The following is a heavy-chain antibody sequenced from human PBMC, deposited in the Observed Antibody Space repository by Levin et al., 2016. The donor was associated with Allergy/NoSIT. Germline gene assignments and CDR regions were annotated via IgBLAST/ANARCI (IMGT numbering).Heavy chain of an antibody. D-gene: IGHD3-10*01. J-gene: IGHJ5*02. CDR2: IYPGDSDT. CDR3: ARTPYLTSGWFGP. V-gene: IGHV5-51*01. Sequence: ETLSLTCKGSGYSFANYWIAWVRQMPGKGLEWMGIIYPGDSDTRYSPSFQGQVTISADKSISTSYLQWSSLKASDTAMYYCARTPYLTSGWFGPWGQGTLVSVSS. CDR1: GYSFANYW.